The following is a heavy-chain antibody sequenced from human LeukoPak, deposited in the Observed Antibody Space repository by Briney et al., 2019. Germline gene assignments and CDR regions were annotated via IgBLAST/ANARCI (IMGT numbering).Heavy chain of an antibody. CDR3: AGTAAAAAGDAFDI. J-gene: IGHJ3*02. CDR1: GGSISSYY. V-gene: IGHV4-59*01. CDR2: IYYSGST. Sequence: PSETLSLTCTVSGGSISSYYWSWIRQPPGKGLEWIGYIYYSGSTNYNPSLKSRVTISVDTSKNQFSLKLSSVTAADTAVYYCAGTAAAAAGDAFDIWGQGTMVTVSS. D-gene: IGHD6-13*01.